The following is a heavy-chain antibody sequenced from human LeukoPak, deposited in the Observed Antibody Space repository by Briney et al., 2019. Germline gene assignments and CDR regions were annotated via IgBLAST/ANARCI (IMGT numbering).Heavy chain of an antibody. V-gene: IGHV3-21*01. CDR3: ARGHRELF. Sequence: PGGSLRLSCAASGFTFSSYSMNWVRQAPGNGLEWVSSISTSSRHIYYAAPVKGRFTVSRDNAKNSLYLQMNSLRPEDTAVYYCARGHRELFWGQGTLVTVS. J-gene: IGHJ4*02. D-gene: IGHD1-7*01. CDR2: ISTSSRHI. CDR1: GFTFSSYS.